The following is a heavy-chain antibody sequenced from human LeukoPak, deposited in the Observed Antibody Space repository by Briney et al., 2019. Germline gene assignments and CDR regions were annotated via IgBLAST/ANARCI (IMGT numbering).Heavy chain of an antibody. CDR1: GYSFTGYY. J-gene: IGHJ4*02. CDR3: ARDRGDYYGSGSYYKHFDY. V-gene: IGHV1-2*02. D-gene: IGHD3-10*01. Sequence: ASMKVSCKASGYSFTGYYMHWVRQAPGQGLEWLGCINPNSGGTDYAQKFQGRVTMTRDTSISTAYMELSRLTSDDTAVYYCARDRGDYYGSGSYYKHFDYWGQGTLVTVSS. CDR2: INPNSGGT.